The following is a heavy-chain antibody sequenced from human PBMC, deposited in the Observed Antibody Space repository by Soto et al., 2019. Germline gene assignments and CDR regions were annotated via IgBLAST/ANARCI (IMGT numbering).Heavy chain of an antibody. CDR3: AIGLPDGLGAFDI. Sequence: GASVKVSCKASGYTFTSYYMHWVRQAPGQGLEWMGIINPSGGSTSYAQKFQGRVTMTRDTSTSTVYMELSSLRSEDTAVYYCAIGLPDGLGAFDIWGQGTMVTVS. V-gene: IGHV1-46*03. CDR1: GYTFTSYY. D-gene: IGHD5-18*01. CDR2: INPSGGST. J-gene: IGHJ3*02.